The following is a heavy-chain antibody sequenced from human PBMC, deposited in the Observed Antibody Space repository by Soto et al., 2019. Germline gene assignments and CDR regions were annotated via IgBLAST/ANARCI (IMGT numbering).Heavy chain of an antibody. CDR3: ARDPHNWNYAY. Sequence: GGSLRLSCAASGFTFSSYSMNWVRQAPGKGLEWVSYISSSSSSIYYTDSVKGRFTISRDNAKNSSYLQMNSLRDEDTAVYYCARDPHNWNYAYWGQGTLVTVSS. D-gene: IGHD1-7*01. CDR1: GFTFSSYS. V-gene: IGHV3-48*02. J-gene: IGHJ4*02. CDR2: ISSSSSSI.